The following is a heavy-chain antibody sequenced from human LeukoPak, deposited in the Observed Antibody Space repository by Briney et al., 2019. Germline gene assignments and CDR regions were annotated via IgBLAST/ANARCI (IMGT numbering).Heavy chain of an antibody. V-gene: IGHV3-7*05. CDR3: AKTSRRNSGYDSPFDY. CDR1: GFTFSSYW. J-gene: IGHJ4*02. D-gene: IGHD5-12*01. CDR2: IKRDGSEK. Sequence: AGGSLRLSCAASGFTFSSYWMSWVRQAPGKGLEWVANIKRDGSEKYYVDSVKGRFTISRDNAKNSLYLQMNSLRAEDTAIYYCAKTSRRNSGYDSPFDYWGQGTLVTVSS.